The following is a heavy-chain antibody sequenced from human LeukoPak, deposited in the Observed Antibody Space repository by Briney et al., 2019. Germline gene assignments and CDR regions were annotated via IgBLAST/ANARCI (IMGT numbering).Heavy chain of an antibody. Sequence: ASVKVSCKASGYTFTGYYMHWVRQAPGQGLEWMGWINPNSGGTNYAQKFQGRVTMTRDTSISTAYMELSRLRSDDTAVYYCARGKRIQLWPLDVYYYYMDVWGKGTTVTVSS. CDR2: INPNSGGT. D-gene: IGHD5-18*01. CDR3: ARGKRIQLWPLDVYYYYMDV. J-gene: IGHJ6*03. CDR1: GYTFTGYY. V-gene: IGHV1-2*02.